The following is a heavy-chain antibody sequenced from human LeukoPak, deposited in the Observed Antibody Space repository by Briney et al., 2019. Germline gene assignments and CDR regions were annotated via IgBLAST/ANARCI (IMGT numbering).Heavy chain of an antibody. D-gene: IGHD6-19*01. CDR2: INTNTGNP. CDR3: ARGLPYSSGPSMDV. J-gene: IGHJ6*02. Sequence: GASVKVSCKASGYTFTSYAMNWVRQAPGQGLEWMGWINTNTGNPTCAQGFTGRFVFSLDTSVSTAYLQICSLKAEDTAVYYCARGLPYSSGPSMDVWGQGTTVTVSS. V-gene: IGHV7-4-1*01. CDR1: GYTFTSYA.